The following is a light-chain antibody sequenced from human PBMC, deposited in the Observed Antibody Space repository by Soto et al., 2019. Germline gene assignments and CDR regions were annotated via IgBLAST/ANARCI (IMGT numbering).Light chain of an antibody. J-gene: IGKJ1*01. CDR1: QSVGSY. V-gene: IGKV3-15*01. CDR2: GAS. CDR3: QQRSNWPWT. Sequence: EIVITLSPSTLSVSPGERATLSCRASQSVGSYLAWYQQKPGQAPRLLIYGASTGATGIPARFSGSGSGTEFTLTLSSLQSEDFAVYYCQQRSNWPWTSGQGTKVDIK.